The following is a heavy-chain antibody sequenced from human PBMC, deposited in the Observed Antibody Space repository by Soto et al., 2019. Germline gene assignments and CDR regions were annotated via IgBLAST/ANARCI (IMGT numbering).Heavy chain of an antibody. Sequence: PSETLSLTCTVSGSSISSSSYYWGWIRQPPGKGLEWIGSIYYSGSTYHNPPLKSRVTISKDTSKNQFSLKLSSVTAADTAVFYCAVGSSGFYYIYWGQGIQVTVSS. D-gene: IGHD1-26*01. V-gene: IGHV4-39*01. CDR2: IYYSGST. CDR3: AVGSSGFYYIY. J-gene: IGHJ4*02. CDR1: GSSISSSSYY.